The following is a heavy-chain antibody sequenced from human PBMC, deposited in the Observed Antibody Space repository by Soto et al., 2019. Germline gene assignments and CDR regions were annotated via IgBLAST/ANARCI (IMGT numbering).Heavy chain of an antibody. D-gene: IGHD3-3*01. V-gene: IGHV4-34*01. CDR2: INHSGST. J-gene: IGHJ6*03. CDR3: ARGRGLFGVVIIRYERMYV. CDR1: GGSFSGYY. Sequence: QVQLQQWGAGLLKPSETLSLTCAVYGGSFSGYYWSWIRQPPGKGLEWIGEINHSGSTNYNPSLKSRVTISVDTSKNQFYLKLSSVTAAYTAVYYCARGRGLFGVVIIRYERMYVCGKGSKVTAPS.